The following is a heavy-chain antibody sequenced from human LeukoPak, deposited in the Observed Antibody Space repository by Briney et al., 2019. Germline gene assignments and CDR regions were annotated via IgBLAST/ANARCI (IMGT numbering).Heavy chain of an antibody. D-gene: IGHD6-13*01. Sequence: GASVQVSCKASGYTFTRYYMHWVRPAPGQGLEWMGWINPNSGGTNYALKFQGRVNMTRDTSISTAYMELSRLRSDDTAVYYCAREDVAAAGTPLDYWGQGTLVTVSS. J-gene: IGHJ4*02. CDR1: GYTFTRYY. CDR3: AREDVAAAGTPLDY. CDR2: INPNSGGT. V-gene: IGHV1-2*02.